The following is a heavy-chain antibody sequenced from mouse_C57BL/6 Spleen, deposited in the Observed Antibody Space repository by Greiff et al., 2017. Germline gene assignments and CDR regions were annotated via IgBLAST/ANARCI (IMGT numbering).Heavy chain of an antibody. V-gene: IGHV5-4*01. CDR3: AREDRGFDY. CDR1: GFTFSSYA. Sequence: EVQGVESGGGLVKPGGSLKLSCAASGFTFSSYAMSWVRQTPEKRLEWVATISDGGSYTYYPDNVKGRFTISRDNAKNNLYLQMSHLKSEDTAMYYCAREDRGFDYWGQGTTLTVSS. J-gene: IGHJ2*01. CDR2: ISDGGSYT.